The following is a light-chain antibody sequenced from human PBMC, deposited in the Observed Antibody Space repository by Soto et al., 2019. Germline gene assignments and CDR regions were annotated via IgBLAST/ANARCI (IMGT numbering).Light chain of an antibody. CDR1: QSVSSSY. V-gene: IGKV3-20*01. CDR3: QQYASSPTWT. J-gene: IGKJ1*01. Sequence: EIVLTQSPGTLSLSPGERATLSCRASQSVSSSYLAWYQQKPGQAPRLLIYGASSRATGIPDRFSGSGSGTDFTLTISRLDPEDFAVYYCQQYASSPTWTFGQGTKVEIK. CDR2: GAS.